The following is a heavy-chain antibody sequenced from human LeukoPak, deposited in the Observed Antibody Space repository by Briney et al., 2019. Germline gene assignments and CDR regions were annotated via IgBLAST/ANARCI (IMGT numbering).Heavy chain of an antibody. D-gene: IGHD3-16*01. CDR3: ARDRGFYYDKFDL. J-gene: IGHJ5*02. CDR2: ISTSGSTI. V-gene: IGHV3-48*02. CDR1: VFTFSSYS. Sequence: GGSLRLSCAASVFTFSSYSMDWVRQAPGKGLEWVAYISTSGSTIHYSDSVKGRFTISRDNAKNSLCLQMNSLRDEDTAVYYCARDRGFYYDKFDLWGPGTVVTVSS.